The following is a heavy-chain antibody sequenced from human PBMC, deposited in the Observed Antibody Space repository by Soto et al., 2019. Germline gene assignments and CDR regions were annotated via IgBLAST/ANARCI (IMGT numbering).Heavy chain of an antibody. CDR2: TYYSGYT. Sequence: QVQLQESGPGLVKPSQTLSLTCTVSGDSFSSGDYKWSWIRQPPGKGLEWIGYTYYSGYTYNNPSLKSRLTRSVDTSKNQFSLKLRSVTAADTAVYYCARSGDSVAFDFWGQGTLVTVSS. J-gene: IGHJ4*02. CDR3: ARSGDSVAFDF. D-gene: IGHD4-17*01. CDR1: GDSFSSGDYK. V-gene: IGHV4-30-4*01.